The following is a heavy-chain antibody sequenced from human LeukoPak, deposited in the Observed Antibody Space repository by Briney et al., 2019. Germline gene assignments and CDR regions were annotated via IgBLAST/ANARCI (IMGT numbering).Heavy chain of an antibody. J-gene: IGHJ4*02. V-gene: IGHV3-74*01. CDR1: GFTFNIYW. D-gene: IGHD3-3*02. CDR2: INSDGTST. CDR3: ARDRNYGVDY. Sequence: GGSLRLSCAASGFTFNIYWIHWVRQAPGKGLVWVSRINSDGTSTSYADSVKGRFTISRDNAKNTLYLQMNSLRAEDTAVYYCARDRNYGVDYWGQGSLVTVSS.